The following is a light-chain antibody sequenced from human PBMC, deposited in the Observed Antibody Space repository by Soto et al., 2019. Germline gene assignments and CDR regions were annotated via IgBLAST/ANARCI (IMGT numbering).Light chain of an antibody. Sequence: SHDLTQPPSVSVSPGQTARITCSGDALAKSFVYWFQQKPGQAPGLLINKDNERPSGIPERFSGSKSGRQVTLTISGVQAEDEADYYCQSADSTGTYVFGTGTKLTVL. CDR3: QSADSTGTYV. J-gene: IGLJ1*01. CDR1: ALAKSF. V-gene: IGLV3-25*02. CDR2: KDN.